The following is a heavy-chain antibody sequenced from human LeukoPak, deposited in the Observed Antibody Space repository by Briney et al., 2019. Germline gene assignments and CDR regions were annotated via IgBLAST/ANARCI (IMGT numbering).Heavy chain of an antibody. CDR3: ARGWGGLRYFDWLANGWFDP. CDR1: GGTFSSYA. D-gene: IGHD3-9*01. CDR2: IIPIFGTA. V-gene: IGHV1-69*06. Sequence: SVKVSCKASGGTFSSYAISWVRQAPGQGLEWMGGIIPIFGTANYAQKFQGRVTITADKSTSTAYMELSSLRSEDTAVYYCARGWGGLRYFDWLANGWFDPWGQGTLVTVPS. J-gene: IGHJ5*02.